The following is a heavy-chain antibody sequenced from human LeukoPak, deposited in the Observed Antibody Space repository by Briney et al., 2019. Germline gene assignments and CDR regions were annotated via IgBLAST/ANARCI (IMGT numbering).Heavy chain of an antibody. CDR2: ISYDGSTK. V-gene: IGHV3-30*18. CDR1: GFTFSSHG. Sequence: GGSLRLSCAASGFTFSSHGMQWVRQAPGKGLEWLAVISYDGSTKYYADSAKGRFTISRDNSKSTLYLQMNSLRAEDTAVYYCAKESGSRSYGTYFPHWGQGTLVTVSS. J-gene: IGHJ1*01. D-gene: IGHD6-13*01. CDR3: AKESGSRSYGTYFPH.